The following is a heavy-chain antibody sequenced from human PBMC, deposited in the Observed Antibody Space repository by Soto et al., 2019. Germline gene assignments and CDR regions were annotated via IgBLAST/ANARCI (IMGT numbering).Heavy chain of an antibody. Sequence: SETLSLTCTVSGGSISSYYWSWIRQPPGKGLEWIGYIYYSGSTNYNPSLKSRVTISVDTTKNQFSLKLSSVTAADTAVYYCARGVRYYDILTGFDYWGQGTLVTVSS. J-gene: IGHJ4*02. CDR1: GGSISSYY. V-gene: IGHV4-59*01. CDR3: ARGVRYYDILTGFDY. CDR2: IYYSGST. D-gene: IGHD3-9*01.